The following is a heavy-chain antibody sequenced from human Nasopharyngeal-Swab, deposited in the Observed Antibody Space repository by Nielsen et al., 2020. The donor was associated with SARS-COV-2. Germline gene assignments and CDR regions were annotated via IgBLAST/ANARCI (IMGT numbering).Heavy chain of an antibody. V-gene: IGHV5-51*01. Sequence: GGSLRLSCKGSGYSFTSYWIAWVRQVPGKGLEWMGIIYPRDSDTRYRPSFQGQVTISADKSISTAYLQWSSLKASDTAMYYCVRPEGVATSFKYYFQYGMDVWGQGTMVTVPS. CDR1: GYSFTSYW. CDR3: VRPEGVATSFKYYFQYGMDV. J-gene: IGHJ6*02. D-gene: IGHD5-12*01. CDR2: IYPRDSDT.